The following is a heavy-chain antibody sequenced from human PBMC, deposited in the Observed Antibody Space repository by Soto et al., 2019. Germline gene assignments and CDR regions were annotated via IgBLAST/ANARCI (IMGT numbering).Heavy chain of an antibody. CDR1: GFTFSSYA. CDR2: ISGSGGST. Sequence: GGSLRLSCAASGFTFSSYAMSWVRQAPGKGLEWVSAISGSGGSTYYADSVKGRFTISRDNSENTLYLQMNSLRAEDTAVYYCANYPSVYYDSSGGFDYWGQGTLVTVSS. V-gene: IGHV3-23*01. D-gene: IGHD3-22*01. CDR3: ANYPSVYYDSSGGFDY. J-gene: IGHJ4*02.